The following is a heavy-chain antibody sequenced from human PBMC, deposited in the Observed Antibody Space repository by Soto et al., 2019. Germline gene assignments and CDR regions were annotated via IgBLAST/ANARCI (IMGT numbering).Heavy chain of an antibody. CDR1: GFTFSEYY. CDR2: ISSSGSTI. D-gene: IGHD3-3*01. Sequence: PGGSLRLSCAASGFTFSEYYMSWSRQAPGKGLEWVSYISSSGSTIYYADSVKGRFTISRDNAKNSLYLQMNSLRAEDTAVYYCARVPYYDFWSGYYTNYYYYGMDVWGQGTTVTVSS. J-gene: IGHJ6*02. V-gene: IGHV3-11*01. CDR3: ARVPYYDFWSGYYTNYYYYGMDV.